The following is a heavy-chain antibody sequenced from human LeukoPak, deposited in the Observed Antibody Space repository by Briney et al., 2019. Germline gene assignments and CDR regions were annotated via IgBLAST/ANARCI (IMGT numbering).Heavy chain of an antibody. Sequence: GASVKVSCKASGYTFTSYGISWVRQAPGQGLEWMGWISAHNGNTNYAQKLQGRVTMTTDTSTSTAYMELRSLRSDDTAVYYCARASPSYYDILTGYYYYYYMDVWGKGTTVTVSS. CDR3: ARASPSYYDILTGYYYYYYMDV. CDR2: ISAHNGNT. CDR1: GYTFTSYG. J-gene: IGHJ6*03. V-gene: IGHV1-18*01. D-gene: IGHD3-9*01.